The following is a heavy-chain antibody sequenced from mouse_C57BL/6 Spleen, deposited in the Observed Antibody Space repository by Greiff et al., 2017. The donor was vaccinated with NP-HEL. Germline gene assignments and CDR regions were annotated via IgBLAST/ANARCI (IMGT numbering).Heavy chain of an antibody. CDR2: IDPEDGET. CDR1: GFNIKDYY. CDR3: ALYYDYDRLAY. Sequence: EVQVVESGAELVKPGASVKLSCTASGFNIKDYYMHWVKQRTEQGLEWIGRIDPEDGETKYAPKFQGKATITADTSSNTAYLQLSNLTSEDTAVYYCALYYDYDRLAYWGQGTLVTVSA. V-gene: IGHV14-2*01. J-gene: IGHJ3*01. D-gene: IGHD2-4*01.